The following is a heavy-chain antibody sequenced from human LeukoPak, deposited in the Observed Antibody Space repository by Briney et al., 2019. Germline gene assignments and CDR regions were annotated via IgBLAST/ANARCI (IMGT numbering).Heavy chain of an antibody. CDR3: ARDGLTGYYKGYYYYIDV. Sequence: GGSLRLSCGASGFNSSNYEMNWVRQTPGKGLEWTSYISDSGETTYYADSVKGRFTISTDNAKSSLYLQLNSLRAEDTAVYYCARDGLTGYYKGYYYYIDVWGKGTTVTVSS. J-gene: IGHJ6*03. CDR1: GFNSSNYE. V-gene: IGHV3-48*03. CDR2: ISDSGETT. D-gene: IGHD3-9*01.